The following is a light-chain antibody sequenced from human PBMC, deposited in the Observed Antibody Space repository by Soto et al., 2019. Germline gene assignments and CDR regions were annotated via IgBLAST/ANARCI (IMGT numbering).Light chain of an antibody. V-gene: IGKV1-5*03. CDR1: QTISSW. Sequence: DIQMTQSPSTLSVSVGDRVTITCRASQTISSWLAWYQQKPGKAPKLLDYKASTLKSGVPSRFSGSGSGTEFTGTISSLHPDGFETYYYPHYNSSSEAFGQGTKVELK. CDR2: KAS. CDR3: PHYNSSSEA. J-gene: IGKJ1*01.